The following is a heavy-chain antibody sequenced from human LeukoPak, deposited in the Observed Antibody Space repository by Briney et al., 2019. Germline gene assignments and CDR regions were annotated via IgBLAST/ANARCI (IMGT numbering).Heavy chain of an antibody. V-gene: IGHV4-4*07. D-gene: IGHD6-13*01. CDR2: IYTSGST. Sequence: SETLSLTCTVSGRSISSYYWSWIRQPAGKGLEWIGRIYTSGSTNYNPSLKSRVTMSVDTSKNQFSLKLSSVTAADTAVYYCAREGAFGYSSPMDIWGQGTMVTVSS. CDR3: AREGAFGYSSPMDI. CDR1: GRSISSYY. J-gene: IGHJ3*02.